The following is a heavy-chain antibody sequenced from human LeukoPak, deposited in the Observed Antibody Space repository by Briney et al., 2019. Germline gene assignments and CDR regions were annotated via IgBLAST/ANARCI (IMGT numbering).Heavy chain of an antibody. CDR3: ACGGLLEGFDY. D-gene: IGHD3-10*01. CDR1: GCTFSSYS. J-gene: IGHJ4*02. V-gene: IGHV3-21*01. Sequence: GGSLRLSCAASGCTFSSYSMNWVRQAPGKGREWVSSISSSSSYIYYADSVKGRFTISRDNAKNSLYLQMNSLRAEETAVYYCACGGLLEGFDYWGQGTLVTVSS. CDR2: ISSSSSYI.